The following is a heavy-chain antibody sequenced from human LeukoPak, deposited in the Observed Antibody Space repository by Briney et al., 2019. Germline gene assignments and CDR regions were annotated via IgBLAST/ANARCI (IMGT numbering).Heavy chain of an antibody. J-gene: IGHJ4*02. CDR3: ARGRGDY. Sequence: GGSLRLSCAASGFTFSSYAMNWVRQAPGKGLEWVANIKQGGSEIYYVDSVKGRFTISRDDAKNSLYLQMNSLRDKDKAVYYCARGRGDYWGQGTLVTVSS. CDR2: IKQGGSEI. CDR1: GFTFSSYA. V-gene: IGHV3-7*01.